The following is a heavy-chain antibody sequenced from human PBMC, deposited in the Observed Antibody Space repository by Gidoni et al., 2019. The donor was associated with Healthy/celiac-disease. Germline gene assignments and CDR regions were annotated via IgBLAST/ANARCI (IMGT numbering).Heavy chain of an antibody. D-gene: IGHD6-13*01. CDR3: AREGLGSSSWGRYYYYGMDV. CDR2: IYSGGST. Sequence: DVQLVESGGGLIQSGGSLRLSCAASVFTVGSTSMSWVRQAPGKGLAWVAVIYSGGSTYYADSVKGRFTISRDNSKNTLYLQMNSLRAEDTAVYYCAREGLGSSSWGRYYYYGMDVWGQGTTVTVS. J-gene: IGHJ6*02. V-gene: IGHV3-53*01. CDR1: VFTVGSTS.